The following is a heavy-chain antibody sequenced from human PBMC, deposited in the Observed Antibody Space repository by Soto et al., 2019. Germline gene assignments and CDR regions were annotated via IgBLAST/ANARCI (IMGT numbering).Heavy chain of an antibody. CDR2: VYFSGNT. V-gene: IGHV4-59*01. CDR1: GXSLSSYS. D-gene: IGHD6-25*01. Sequence: SXTLSLPCNVSGXSLSSYSCTWIRQSPGKGLEWIGYVYFSGNTNYNPSLKSRVTISIETSKNQFSLRLASVTSADTAFYFCGSVRPSGYVLSWGQGTLVTVSS. CDR3: GSVRPSGYVLS. J-gene: IGHJ5*02.